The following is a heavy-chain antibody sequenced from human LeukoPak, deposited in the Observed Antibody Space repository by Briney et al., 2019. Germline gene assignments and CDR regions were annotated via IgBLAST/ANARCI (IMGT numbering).Heavy chain of an antibody. V-gene: IGHV2-70*04. CDR1: GFSLSTRGMR. J-gene: IGHJ4*02. CDR2: IDWDDDK. Sequence: SGPALLKPTQTLTLTCTFSGFSLSTRGMRVSWIRQPPGKALEWLSRIDWDDDKFYSTSLKTRLTISRDSSKNQVVLTMTTMDPVDTATYYCPTYYYDSSGYFDYWGQGTLVTVSS. D-gene: IGHD3-22*01. CDR3: PTYYYDSSGYFDY.